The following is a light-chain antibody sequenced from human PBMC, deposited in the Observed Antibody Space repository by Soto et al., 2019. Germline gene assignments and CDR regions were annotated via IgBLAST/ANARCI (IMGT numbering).Light chain of an antibody. J-gene: IGLJ2*01. CDR3: RSYTSSSTLVV. V-gene: IGLV2-14*01. CDR2: KVS. CDR1: SSDVGGYNY. Sequence: QSVLTQPASVSGSPGQSITISCTGTSSDVGGYNYVSWYQQHPGKAPKLMIFKVSNRPSGVSNRFSGSKSGNTASLTISGLQAEDESDYYCRSYTSSSTLVVFGGGTKVTVL.